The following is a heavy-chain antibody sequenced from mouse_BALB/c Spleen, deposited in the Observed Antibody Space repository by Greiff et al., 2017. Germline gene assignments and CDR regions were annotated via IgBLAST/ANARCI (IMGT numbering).Heavy chain of an antibody. Sequence: DVQLQESGPGLVKPSQSLSLTCTVTGYSITSDYAWNWIRQFPGNKLEWMGYISYSGSTSYNPSLKSRISITRDTSKNQFFLQLNSVTTEDTATYYCARFSDYDDYYAMDYWGQGTSVTVSS. CDR2: ISYSGST. D-gene: IGHD2-4*01. CDR1: GYSITSDYA. J-gene: IGHJ4*01. CDR3: ARFSDYDDYYAMDY. V-gene: IGHV3-2*02.